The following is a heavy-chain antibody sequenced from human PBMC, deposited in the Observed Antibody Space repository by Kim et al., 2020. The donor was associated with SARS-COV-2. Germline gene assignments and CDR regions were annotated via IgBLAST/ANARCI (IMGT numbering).Heavy chain of an antibody. D-gene: IGHD1-7*01. CDR3: ARGRWNYGSYAFDI. CDR2: MNPNSGNT. J-gene: IGHJ3*02. Sequence: ASVKVSCKASGYTFTSYDINWVRQATGQGLEWMGWMNPNSGNTGYAQKFQGRVTMTRNTSISTAYMELSSLRSEDTAVYYCARGRWNYGSYAFDIWGQGTMVTVSS. V-gene: IGHV1-8*01. CDR1: GYTFTSYD.